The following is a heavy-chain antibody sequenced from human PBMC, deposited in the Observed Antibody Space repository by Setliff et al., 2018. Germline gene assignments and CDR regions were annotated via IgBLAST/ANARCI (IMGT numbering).Heavy chain of an antibody. J-gene: IGHJ5*02. CDR3: SRDVFDFRTGLGGP. CDR1: GFVFGTYG. CDR2: VRFDGTYK. V-gene: IGHV3-30*02. D-gene: IGHD3-3*01. Sequence: GSLRLSCAASGFVFGTYGMHWVRQAPGKGLDWVASVRFDGTYKVYADSVKGRFTISRDNAKNSLYLQMSSLRAEDTAVYFCSRDVFDFRTGLGGPWGQGTRVTVSS.